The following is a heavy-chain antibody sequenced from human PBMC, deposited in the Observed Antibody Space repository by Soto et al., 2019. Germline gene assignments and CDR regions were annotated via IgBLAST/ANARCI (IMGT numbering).Heavy chain of an antibody. V-gene: IGHV3-74*01. CDR1: GSTFSSYW. D-gene: IGHD3-3*01. CDR2: INSDGSST. Sequence: GGSLRFSCAAYGSTFSSYWTDWVRPPPGKGLVWVSSINSDGSSTSYGDSVKGPFTISTDNANNTLYLQMNRLRAEDTAVYYCHARGYDFYSGYVFDYWGQGTLVTVSS. CDR3: HARGYDFYSGYVFDY. J-gene: IGHJ4*02.